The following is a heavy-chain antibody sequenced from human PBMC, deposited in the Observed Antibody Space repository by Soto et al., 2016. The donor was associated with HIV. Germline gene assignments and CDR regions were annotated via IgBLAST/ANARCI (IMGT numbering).Heavy chain of an antibody. J-gene: IGHJ3*02. Sequence: QVQLVQSGAEVKKPGASVKVSCKASGYTFTTYDINWVRQATGQGLEWMGWMNPDSGNTGYAQKFQGRVTITRNTSISTAYMELSSLRSEDTAMYYCARTRQWLVRGNSFDIWGQGTMVTVSS. V-gene: IGHV1-8*03. CDR2: MNPDSGNT. CDR3: ARTRQWLVRGNSFDI. D-gene: IGHD6-19*01. CDR1: GYTFTTYD.